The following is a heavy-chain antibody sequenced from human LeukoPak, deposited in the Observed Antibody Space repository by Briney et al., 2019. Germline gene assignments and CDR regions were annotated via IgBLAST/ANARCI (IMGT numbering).Heavy chain of an antibody. CDR3: AKDQVRGYSYCSYFDY. CDR1: GFTFSSYG. CDR2: IRYDGSNK. V-gene: IGHV3-30*02. Sequence: GGSLRLSCAASGFTFSSYGMHWVRQAPGKGLEWVAFIRYDGSNKYYADSVKGRFTISRDNSKNTLYLPMNSLRAEDTAVSYDAKDQVRGYSYCSYFDYWGQGTLVTVSS. D-gene: IGHD5-18*01. J-gene: IGHJ4*02.